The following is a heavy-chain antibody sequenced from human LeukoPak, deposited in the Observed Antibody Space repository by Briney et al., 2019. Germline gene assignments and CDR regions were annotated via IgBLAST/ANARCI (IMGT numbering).Heavy chain of an antibody. CDR1: AFTFSTYW. D-gene: IGHD7-27*01. CDR2: IDPHGTIT. V-gene: IGHV3-74*01. Sequence: QPGGSLRLSCAASAFTFSTYWMPWVRQAPGKGLVWVLRIDPHGTITFYADSVKGRFTISRDNAKNTVYLQMNSLRAEDTAVYYCARDFDWGSGLWGQGTLVTVSS. J-gene: IGHJ4*02. CDR3: ARDFDWGSGL.